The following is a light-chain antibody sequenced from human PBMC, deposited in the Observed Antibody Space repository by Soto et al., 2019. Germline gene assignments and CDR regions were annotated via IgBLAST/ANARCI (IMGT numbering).Light chain of an antibody. V-gene: IGLV1-51*02. CDR2: ENN. CDR3: GTWDASLNNGRV. CDR1: SSNIGRNY. Sequence: QSVLTQPPSLSAAPGQKVTISCSGGSSNIGRNYVSWYQHLPGTAPKLPIYENNKRPSGIPDRFSGSKSGTSATLVITGLQTGDEADYYCGTWDASLNNGRVFGEGTKLTVL. J-gene: IGLJ2*01.